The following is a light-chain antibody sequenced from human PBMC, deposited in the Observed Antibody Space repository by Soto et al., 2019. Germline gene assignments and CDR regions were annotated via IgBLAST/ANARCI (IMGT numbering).Light chain of an antibody. CDR1: QSVSST. J-gene: IGKJ4*01. V-gene: IGKV3-15*01. CDR2: GAS. CDR3: QQRSNWLT. Sequence: EIVMTQSPATLSVXXXEXXTXSCRASQSVSSTLAWYQQKPGQAPRLLIYGASTRATGIPARFSGSGSGTDFTLTISSLEPEDFAVYYCQQRSNWLTFGGGTKVDNK.